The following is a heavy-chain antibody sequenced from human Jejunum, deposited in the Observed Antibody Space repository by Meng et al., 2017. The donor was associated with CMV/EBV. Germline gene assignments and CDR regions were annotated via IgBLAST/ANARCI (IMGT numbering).Heavy chain of an antibody. V-gene: IGHV3-74*01. CDR1: GFTFSSNW. D-gene: IGHD6-13*01. J-gene: IGHJ5*02. CDR2: INSDGTST. Sequence: EGQRVESGGGLVQPGGSLRLSCAASGFTFSSNWMHWVRQAPGKGLVWVSHINSDGTSTNYADSVKGRFTISRDNAKNTLYLQMSSLTADDTAVYYCVRVEEQLSWGQGSLVTVSS. CDR3: VRVEEQLS.